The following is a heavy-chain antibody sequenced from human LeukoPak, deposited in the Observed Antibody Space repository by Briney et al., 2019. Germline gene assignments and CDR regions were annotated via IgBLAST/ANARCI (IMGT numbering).Heavy chain of an antibody. V-gene: IGHV3-7*01. CDR3: ARDRTYYYGSGSCYIGGAFDY. CDR2: IKQDGSEK. D-gene: IGHD3-10*01. Sequence: GSLRLSCAASGFTFSSYWMSWVRQAPGKGLDWVANIKQDGSEKYYVDSVKGRFTISRDNAKNSLYLQMNSLRAEDTAVYYCARDRTYYYGSGSCYIGGAFDYWGQGTLVTVSS. J-gene: IGHJ4*02. CDR1: GFTFSSYW.